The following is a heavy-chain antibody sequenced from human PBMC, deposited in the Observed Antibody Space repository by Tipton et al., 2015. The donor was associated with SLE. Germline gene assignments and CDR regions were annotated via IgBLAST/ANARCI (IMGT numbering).Heavy chain of an antibody. CDR1: GGSISSYY. V-gene: IGHV4-4*08. J-gene: IGHJ4*02. CDR2: IYTSGST. Sequence: TLSLTCTVSGGSISSYYWRWIRQPPGKGLEWIGYIYTSGSTNYNPSLKSRVTISVDTSKNQFSLTLSSVTAADTAVYYCARGLSIAAAGPFGYWGQGTLVTVSS. CDR3: ARGLSIAAAGPFGY. D-gene: IGHD6-13*01.